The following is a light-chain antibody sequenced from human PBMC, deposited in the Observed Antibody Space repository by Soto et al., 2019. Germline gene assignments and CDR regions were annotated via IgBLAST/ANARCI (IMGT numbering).Light chain of an antibody. CDR1: QGLSNY. CDR3: QKYNSAPFT. Sequence: DILMTQSPSSLSASVGDRVNITCRASQGLSNYLAWYQQKQGKGPKLLIYAASSLQSGVPSRFSGSGSGTDFTHTISSLQPEDVATDYCQKYNSAPFTFGSRTKVDIK. V-gene: IGKV1-27*01. CDR2: AAS. J-gene: IGKJ3*01.